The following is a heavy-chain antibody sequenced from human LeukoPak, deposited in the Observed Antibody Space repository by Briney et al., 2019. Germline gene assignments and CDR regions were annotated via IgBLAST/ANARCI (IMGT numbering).Heavy chain of an antibody. D-gene: IGHD3-10*01. J-gene: IGHJ6*03. CDR2: IYYSGSP. CDR1: GGSMNNYY. CDR3: ARDRGFGAYYCNYMDV. Sequence: SETLSLTCTVSGGSMNNYYWNWIRQHPGKGLEWIGYIYYSGSPYYNPSLKSRVTISVDTSKNQFSLKLSSVTAADTAVYYCARDRGFGAYYCNYMDVWGKGTTVTVSS. V-gene: IGHV4-59*06.